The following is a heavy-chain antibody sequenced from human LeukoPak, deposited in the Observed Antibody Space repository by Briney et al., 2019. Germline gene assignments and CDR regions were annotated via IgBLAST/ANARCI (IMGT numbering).Heavy chain of an antibody. CDR1: GFIFRSYW. V-gene: IGHV3-7*02. D-gene: IGHD3-22*01. J-gene: IGHJ4*02. CDR2: IKEEGSGK. CDR3: ARIYYDSSGYRHFDN. Sequence: GSLRLSCAAAGFIFRSYWVSWVRQAPGKGLEWVANIKEEGSGKYYVDSVKGRFTISRDNAKNSLYLQMNSLRAEDTAVYYCARIYYDSSGYRHFDNPGQGTLVTVSS.